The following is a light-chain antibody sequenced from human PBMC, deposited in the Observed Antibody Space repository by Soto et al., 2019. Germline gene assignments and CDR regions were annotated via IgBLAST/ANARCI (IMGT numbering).Light chain of an antibody. V-gene: IGLV2-14*01. CDR1: SGDIGSYNR. CDR3: SSSTNINTRACV. Sequence: QSALTQPASVSGSPGQSITISCTGTSGDIGSYNRVSWYQQHPGKAPKLIIYEVTDRPSGVSNRFSGSKSGNTASLTISALQAEDQAEYSRSSSTNINTRACVFGTGTKVTVL. J-gene: IGLJ1*01. CDR2: EVT.